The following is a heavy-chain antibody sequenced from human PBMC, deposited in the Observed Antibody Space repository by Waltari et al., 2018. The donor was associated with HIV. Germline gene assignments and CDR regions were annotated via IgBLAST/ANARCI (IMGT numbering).Heavy chain of an antibody. CDR2: IKRDGSEK. J-gene: IGHJ4*02. D-gene: IGHD3-10*01. CDR1: GFTFRNHW. CDR3: ARAPYDSGNEYYFDH. Sequence: EVQLVESGGGLVQPGGSLRLSCAASGFTFRNHWMSWVRQAPGKGLEWVANIKRDGSEKYYVDSVKGRFTISRDTAKNSLSLQMNSLRAEDTAVYYCARAPYDSGNEYYFDHWGLGTLVTVSS. V-gene: IGHV3-7*03.